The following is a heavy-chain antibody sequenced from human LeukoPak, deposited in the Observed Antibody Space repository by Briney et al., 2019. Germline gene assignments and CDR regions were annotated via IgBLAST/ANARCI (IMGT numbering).Heavy chain of an antibody. V-gene: IGHV3-48*03. Sequence: GSLRLSCAASGFTFSSYEMNWVRQAPGKGLEWVSYISSSGSTIYYADSVKGRLTISRDNAKNSLYLQMNSLRAEDTAVYYCARSRDGYTGSFDYWGQGTLVTVSS. D-gene: IGHD5-24*01. CDR2: ISSSGSTI. J-gene: IGHJ4*02. CDR3: ARSRDGYTGSFDY. CDR1: GFTFSSYE.